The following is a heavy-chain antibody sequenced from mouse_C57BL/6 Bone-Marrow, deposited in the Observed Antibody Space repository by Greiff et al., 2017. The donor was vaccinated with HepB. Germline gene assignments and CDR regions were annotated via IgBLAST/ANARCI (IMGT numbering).Heavy chain of an antibody. D-gene: IGHD2-3*01. CDR1: GYTFTSYW. Sequence: QVQLKQPGAELVMPGASVKLSCKASGYTFTSYWMHWVKQRPGQGLEWIGEIDPSDSYTNYNQKFKGKSTLTVDKSSSTAYMQLSSLTSEDSAVYYCARGDGYYDWYFDVWGTGTTVTVSS. CDR3: ARGDGYYDWYFDV. J-gene: IGHJ1*03. V-gene: IGHV1-69*01. CDR2: IDPSDSYT.